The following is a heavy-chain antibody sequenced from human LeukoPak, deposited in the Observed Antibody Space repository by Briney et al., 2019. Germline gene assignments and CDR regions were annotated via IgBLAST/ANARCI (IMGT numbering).Heavy chain of an antibody. J-gene: IGHJ4*02. CDR3: ARDQLNWGIGFCDY. Sequence: GGSLRLSCAASGFTFTNHPMHWVRQAPGKGLEWVSSISSSSSYIYYADSVKGRFTISRDNAKNSLCLQMNSLRAEDTAVYYCARDQLNWGIGFCDYWGQGTLVTVSS. CDR2: ISSSSSYI. CDR1: GFTFTNHP. D-gene: IGHD7-27*01. V-gene: IGHV3-21*01.